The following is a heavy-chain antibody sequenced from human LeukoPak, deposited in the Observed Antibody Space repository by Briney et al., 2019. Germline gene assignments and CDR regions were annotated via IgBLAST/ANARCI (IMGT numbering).Heavy chain of an antibody. J-gene: IGHJ6*03. CDR1: GGTFSSYA. V-gene: IGHV1-69*05. D-gene: IGHD4-17*01. CDR3: ARVTTDHYYYYYMDV. Sequence: SVKVSCKASGGTFSSYAISWVRQAPGQGLEWMGGIIPIFGTANYAQKFQGRVTITTDESTSTAHMELSSLRSEDTAVYYCARVTTDHYYYYYMDVWGKGTTVTVSS. CDR2: IIPIFGTA.